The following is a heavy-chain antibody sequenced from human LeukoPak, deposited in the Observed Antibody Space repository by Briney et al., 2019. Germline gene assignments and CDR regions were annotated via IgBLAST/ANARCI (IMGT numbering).Heavy chain of an antibody. J-gene: IGHJ4*02. CDR3: ARFFYYDASLPPY. CDR1: GGYISTSNYY. D-gene: IGHD3-16*01. CDR2: IYYSGRT. V-gene: IGHV4-39*01. Sequence: SETLSPTCSVSGGYISTSNYYWGWIRQPPGKGLEWSGTIYYSGRTYYNPSLQSRVTISLDTSQNQLSLQVRSVTVVDTAVYYCARFFYYDASLPPYWGQGTLVTVSS.